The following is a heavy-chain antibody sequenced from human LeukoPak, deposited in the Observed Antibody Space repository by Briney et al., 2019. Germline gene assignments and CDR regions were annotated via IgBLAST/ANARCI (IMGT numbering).Heavy chain of an antibody. CDR3: ARDLREDIVVVPAAMSSSWFDP. CDR1: GFTFSSYS. CDR2: ISTSGSTI. Sequence: PGGSLRLSCAASGFTFSSYSMNWIRQAPGKGLEWVSYISTSGSTIYYADSVKGRFTISRDNAKNSLYLQMNSLRAEDTAVYYCARDLREDIVVVPAAMSSSWFDPWGQGTLVTVSS. V-gene: IGHV3-48*04. J-gene: IGHJ5*02. D-gene: IGHD2-2*01.